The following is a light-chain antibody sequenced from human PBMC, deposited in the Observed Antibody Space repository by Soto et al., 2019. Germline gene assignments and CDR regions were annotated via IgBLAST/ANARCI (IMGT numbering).Light chain of an antibody. J-gene: IGKJ4*01. CDR1: QSISSY. CDR3: QQSYRTRLT. Sequence: DIQMTQSPSSLSASIGDRVTITCRASQSISSYLNWYQHRPGKAPKLLIYAASSLQPGVPSRFSGSGSGTDFTLTISSLQPEDFATYYCQQSYRTRLTFGGGTKVEIK. V-gene: IGKV1-39*01. CDR2: AAS.